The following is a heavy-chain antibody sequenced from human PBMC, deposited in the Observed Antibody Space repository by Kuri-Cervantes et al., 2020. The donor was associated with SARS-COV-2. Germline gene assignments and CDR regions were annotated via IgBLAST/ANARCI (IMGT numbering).Heavy chain of an antibody. J-gene: IGHJ4*02. V-gene: IGHV1-46*03. Sequence: ASVKVSCKASGYTFTSFYLHWVRQAPGQGLEWMAIISPIVGDTTYAQKFQGRVTMTRDTSTSTVYMELSSLRSEDTAVYYCAREGRDDGGNSLTSMGYFDYWGQGTLVTVSS. D-gene: IGHD4-23*01. CDR3: AREGRDDGGNSLTSMGYFDY. CDR2: ISPIVGDT. CDR1: GYTFTSFY.